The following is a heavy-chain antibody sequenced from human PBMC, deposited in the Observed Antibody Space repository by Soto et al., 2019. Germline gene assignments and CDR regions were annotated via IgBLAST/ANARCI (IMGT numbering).Heavy chain of an antibody. CDR1: GGTFSSYA. V-gene: IGHV1-69*01. D-gene: IGHD2-15*01. J-gene: IGHJ4*02. CDR3: ARARCSGGSCYPYYFDY. CDR2: IIPIFGTA. Sequence: QVQLVQFGAEVKKPGSSVKVSCKASGGTFSSYAISWVRQAPGQGLEWMGGIIPIFGTANYAQKFQGRVTITADESTSTAYMELSSLRSEDTAVYYCARARCSGGSCYPYYFDYWGQGTLVTVSS.